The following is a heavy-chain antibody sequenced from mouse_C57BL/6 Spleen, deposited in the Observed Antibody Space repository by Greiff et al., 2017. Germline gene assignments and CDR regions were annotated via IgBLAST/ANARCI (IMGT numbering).Heavy chain of an antibody. J-gene: IGHJ1*03. CDR2: INYDGSST. D-gene: IGHD2-4*01. CDR1: GFTFSDYY. Sequence: EVHLVESEGGLVQPGSSMKLSCTASGFTFSDYYMAWVRQVPEKGLEWVANINYDGSSTYYLDSLKSRFIISRDNAKNILYLQMSSLKSEDTATYYCARGDYDGDWYFDVWGTGTTVTVSS. V-gene: IGHV5-16*01. CDR3: ARGDYDGDWYFDV.